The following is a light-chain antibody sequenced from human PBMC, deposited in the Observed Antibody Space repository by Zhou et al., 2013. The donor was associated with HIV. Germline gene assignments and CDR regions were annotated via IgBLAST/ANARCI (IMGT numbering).Light chain of an antibody. CDR1: QSISSW. CDR3: QQYSDYPWT. Sequence: DIQMTQSPSTLSASVGDRVAITCRASQSISSWLAWYQQKEGKAPNLLIYQASSLQNDVPRRFSGSGSGTEFTLTISGLQPDDFAVYFCQQYSDYPWTFGQGTKLEVK. CDR2: QAS. V-gene: IGKV1-5*03. J-gene: IGKJ1*01.